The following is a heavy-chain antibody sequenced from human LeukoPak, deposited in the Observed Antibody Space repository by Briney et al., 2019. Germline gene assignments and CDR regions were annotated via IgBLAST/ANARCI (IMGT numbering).Heavy chain of an antibody. CDR1: GYSFTSYW. CDR2: IYPGDSDT. CDR3: ARQTDFWSGYSSRSWFDP. V-gene: IGHV5-51*01. J-gene: IGHJ5*02. D-gene: IGHD3-3*01. Sequence: GESLKISCKGSGYSFTSYWIGWVRQMPGKGLEWMGLIYPGDSDTRYSPSFQGQVTISADKSISTAYLQWSSLKASDTTMYYCARQTDFWSGYSSRSWFDPWGQGTLVTVSS.